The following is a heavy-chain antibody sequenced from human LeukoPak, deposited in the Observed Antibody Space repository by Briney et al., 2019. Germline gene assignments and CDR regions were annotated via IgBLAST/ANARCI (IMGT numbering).Heavy chain of an antibody. D-gene: IGHD3-22*01. V-gene: IGHV3-21*01. Sequence: PGGSLRLSCAASGFTFGSYSMNWVRQAPGKGLEWVSSISTTSVYTYYADSVKGRFTISRDNAKNSLYLQMNSLRADDTAVYYCAKDYDSSGYYCDCDYWGQETLVTVSS. CDR3: AKDYDSSGYYCDCDY. CDR1: GFTFGSYS. J-gene: IGHJ4*02. CDR2: ISTTSVYT.